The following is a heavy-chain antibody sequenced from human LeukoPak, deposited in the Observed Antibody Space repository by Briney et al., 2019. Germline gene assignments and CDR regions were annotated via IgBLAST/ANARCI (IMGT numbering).Heavy chain of an antibody. Sequence: SETLSLTCTVSSGSIRSYYWSWIRQPPGKGLEWIGYIYYSGSTNYNPSLKSRVTISVDTSKKQFSLRLSSVTAADTAVYYCVRGSYYFDYWGQGTLVTVSS. V-gene: IGHV4-59*01. CDR3: VRGSYYFDY. J-gene: IGHJ4*02. CDR2: IYYSGST. CDR1: SGSIRSYY.